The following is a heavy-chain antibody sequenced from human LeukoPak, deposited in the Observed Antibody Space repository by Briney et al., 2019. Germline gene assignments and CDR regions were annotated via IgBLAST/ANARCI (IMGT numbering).Heavy chain of an antibody. CDR3: ARDQQLARGYFQH. CDR2: IYHSGST. CDR1: GGSISSGGYY. D-gene: IGHD6-13*01. J-gene: IGHJ1*01. V-gene: IGHV4-30-2*01. Sequence: SETLSLTCTVSGGSISSGGYYWSWIRQPPGKGLEWIGYIYHSGSTYYNPSLKSRVTISVDRSKNQFSLKLSSVTAADTAVYYCARDQQLARGYFQHWGQGTLVTVSS.